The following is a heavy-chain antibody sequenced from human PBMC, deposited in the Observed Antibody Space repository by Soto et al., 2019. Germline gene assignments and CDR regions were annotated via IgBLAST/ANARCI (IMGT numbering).Heavy chain of an antibody. J-gene: IGHJ4*02. CDR3: ARVSGYYDSSGYYYFGY. CDR1: GYTFTSYG. CDR2: ISAYNGNT. V-gene: IGHV1-18*01. Sequence: ASVKVSCKASGYTFTSYGISWVRQAPGQGLEWMGWISAYNGNTNYAQKLQGRVTMTTDTSTSTAYMELRSLRSDDTAVYYCARVSGYYDSSGYYYFGYWGQGTPVTVSS. D-gene: IGHD3-22*01.